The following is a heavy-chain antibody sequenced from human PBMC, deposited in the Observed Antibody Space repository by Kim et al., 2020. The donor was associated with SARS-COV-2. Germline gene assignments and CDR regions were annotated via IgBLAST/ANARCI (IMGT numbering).Heavy chain of an antibody. Sequence: SETLSLTCTVSGGSISSYYWSWIRQPPGKGLEWIGYIYYSGSTNYNPSLKSRVTISVDTSKNQFSLKLSSVTAADTAVYYCARSLSESSSWLGSYFDYWGQGTLVTVSS. CDR1: GGSISSYY. CDR3: ARSLSESSSWLGSYFDY. J-gene: IGHJ4*02. CDR2: IYYSGST. D-gene: IGHD6-13*01. V-gene: IGHV4-59*01.